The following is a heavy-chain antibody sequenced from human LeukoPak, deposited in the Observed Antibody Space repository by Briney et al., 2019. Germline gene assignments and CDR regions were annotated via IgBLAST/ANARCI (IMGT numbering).Heavy chain of an antibody. CDR1: GGSMSSTKW. D-gene: IGHD1-14*01. V-gene: IGHV4-4*02. J-gene: IGHJ4*02. CDR2: IYHSGST. Sequence: SETLSLTCAVSGGSMSSTKWWSWVRQPPGKGLEWIGEIYHSGSTNYNPSLKSRITISVDKSKNQVSLNLSSVTAADTAVYYCATSAVMNHYCFDYWAQGTLVTVSS. CDR3: ATSAVMNHYCFDY.